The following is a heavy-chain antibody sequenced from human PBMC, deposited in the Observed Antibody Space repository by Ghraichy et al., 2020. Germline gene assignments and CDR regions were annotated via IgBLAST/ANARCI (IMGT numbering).Heavy chain of an antibody. CDR3: ARDRVYDSSGYYRLYGMDV. CDR1: GGSISSYY. D-gene: IGHD3-22*01. Sequence: ETLSLTCTVSGGSISSYYWSWIRQPAGKGLEWIGRIYSSGSTYYNPSLKSRVTMSVNTSKNQFSLKLSSVTAADTAVYYCARDRVYDSSGYYRLYGMDVWGQGTTVTVSS. J-gene: IGHJ6*02. V-gene: IGHV4-4*07. CDR2: IYSSGST.